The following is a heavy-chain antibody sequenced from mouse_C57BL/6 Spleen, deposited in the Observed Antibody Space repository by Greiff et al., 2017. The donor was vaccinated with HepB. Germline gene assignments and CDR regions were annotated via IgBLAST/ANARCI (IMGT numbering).Heavy chain of an antibody. V-gene: IGHV1-69*01. D-gene: IGHD2-5*01. CDR3: ARTYYSNNFDY. J-gene: IGHJ2*01. Sequence: QVQLQQPGAELVMPGASVKLSCKASGYTFTSYWMHWVKQRPGQGLEWIGEIDPSDSYTNYNQKFKGKSTLTVDKSSRTAYMQLSSLTSEDSAVYYCARTYYSNNFDYWGQGTTLTVSS. CDR2: IDPSDSYT. CDR1: GYTFTSYW.